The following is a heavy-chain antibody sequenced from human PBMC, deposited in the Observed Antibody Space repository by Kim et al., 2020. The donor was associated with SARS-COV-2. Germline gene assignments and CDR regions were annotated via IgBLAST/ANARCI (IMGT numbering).Heavy chain of an antibody. J-gene: IGHJ4*02. CDR3: AREQYSNGQVDS. D-gene: IGHD4-4*01. CDR2: INAGNGNT. Sequence: ASVKVSCKASGYTFTTCAIHWVRQAPGQRLEWMGWINAGNGNTKSSQKFQGRVTITRDTSTSTAYMEFSSLRSEDTAVYYCAREQYSNGQVDSWGQGTLV. CDR1: GYTFTTCA. V-gene: IGHV1-3*01.